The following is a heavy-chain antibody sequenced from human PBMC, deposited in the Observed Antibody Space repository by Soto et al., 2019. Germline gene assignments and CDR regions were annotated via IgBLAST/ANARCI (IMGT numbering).Heavy chain of an antibody. CDR3: ARDGGSESSFGVVIVQWFVP. Sequence: EVQLVESGGGLVKPGGSLRISCAASGFTFSSYSMNWVREAPGKGLEWDSFISSSISYIYYADSVKGRFTISSDNGKKSLYLQMNSLRAVDTAVYYCARDGGSESSFGVVIVQWFVPLGQGTLVTVSS. CDR1: GFTFSSYS. D-gene: IGHD3-3*01. V-gene: IGHV3-21*01. CDR2: ISSSISYI. J-gene: IGHJ5*02.